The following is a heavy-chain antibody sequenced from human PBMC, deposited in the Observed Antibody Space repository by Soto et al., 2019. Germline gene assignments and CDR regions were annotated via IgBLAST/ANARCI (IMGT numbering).Heavy chain of an antibody. V-gene: IGHV4-39*01. CDR2: IYYSGRT. Sequence: KPSETLSLTCTVTGDSINSRSYYWGWIRQPPGKGLEWIGSIYYSGRTYNNPSLRSRVSMSIDTSKDQFSLKLKSVTAADTALYFCARQRTSVVTQAYFDVWGTGSLVTVSS. CDR1: GDSINSRSYY. J-gene: IGHJ4*02. D-gene: IGHD2-21*02. CDR3: ARQRTSVVTQAYFDV.